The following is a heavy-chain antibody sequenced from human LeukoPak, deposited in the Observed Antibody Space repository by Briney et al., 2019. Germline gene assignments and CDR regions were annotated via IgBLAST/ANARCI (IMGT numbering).Heavy chain of an antibody. Sequence: GGSLRLSCAASGFTFSSYWMSWVRQAPGKGLEWVANIKQDGSEKYYVDSVEGRSTISRDNAKNSLYLQMNSLRAEDTAVYYCARSYGSVPMDVWGKGTTVTVSS. J-gene: IGHJ6*04. CDR1: GFTFSSYW. CDR3: ARSYGSVPMDV. D-gene: IGHD3-10*01. CDR2: IKQDGSEK. V-gene: IGHV3-7*03.